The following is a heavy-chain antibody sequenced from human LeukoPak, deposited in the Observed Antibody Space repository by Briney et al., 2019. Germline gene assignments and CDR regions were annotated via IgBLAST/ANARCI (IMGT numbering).Heavy chain of an antibody. Sequence: PGGSLRLSCAASGFNFNKNDMTWARQAPGKGLEWVSTITGRSDKTYYTDSVKGRFVTSRDNSKDTLYLQMNSLRAEDTALYYCAKGGWLDDLGQGALVTVSS. CDR1: GFNFNKND. V-gene: IGHV3-23*01. J-gene: IGHJ4*02. CDR2: ITGRSDKT. CDR3: AKGGWLDD. D-gene: IGHD6-19*01.